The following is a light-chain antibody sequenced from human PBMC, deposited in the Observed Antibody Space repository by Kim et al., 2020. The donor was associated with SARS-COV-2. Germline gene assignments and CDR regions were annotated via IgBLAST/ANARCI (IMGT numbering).Light chain of an antibody. CDR1: QSISSH. J-gene: IGKJ3*01. CDR3: QQSYITPFT. V-gene: IGKV1-39*01. CDR2: AAS. Sequence: GDRVTITCRTTQSISSHLNWYQQKPGRAPKLLISAASTLQGGVPSRFSGSGSETDFTLTISSLQPDDFATYFCQQSYITPFTFGPGTKVDIK.